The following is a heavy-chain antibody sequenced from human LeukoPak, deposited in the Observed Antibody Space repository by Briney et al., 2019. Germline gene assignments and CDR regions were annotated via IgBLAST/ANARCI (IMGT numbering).Heavy chain of an antibody. V-gene: IGHV3-23*01. CDR2: IGGSSGST. CDR3: AKGQYGGHSLIEY. J-gene: IGHJ4*02. Sequence: PGGSLRLSCAASTFTLSTYGMSWVRQAPGKGLEWVSAIGGSSGSTHYADSVKGRFTISRDDSKNTLDLHMNSLRAEDTAIYYCAKGQYGGHSLIEYWGQGTLVTVSS. CDR1: TFTLSTYG. D-gene: IGHD4-23*01.